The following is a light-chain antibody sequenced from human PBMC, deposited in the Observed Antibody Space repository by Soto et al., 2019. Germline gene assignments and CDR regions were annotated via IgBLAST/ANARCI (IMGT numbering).Light chain of an antibody. CDR1: QDIDRW. V-gene: IGKV1-12*01. CDR2: GGF. J-gene: IGKJ2*01. CDR3: QQDKSLPYT. Sequence: DIQMTQSPSSVSGAVGDRVSITCRASQDIDRWLAWYQQRPGKAPKLLIYGGFNLQSGVPSRFSASRSGTDYTLTISNLQPEDFATYYCQQDKSLPYTFGQGTKLEIK.